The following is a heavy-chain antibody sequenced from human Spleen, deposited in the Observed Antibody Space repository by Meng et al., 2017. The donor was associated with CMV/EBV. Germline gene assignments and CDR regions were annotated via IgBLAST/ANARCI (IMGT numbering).Heavy chain of an antibody. CDR2: IYYSGST. CDR3: ARVRRAFDY. CDR1: GGSISSSSYY. V-gene: IGHV4-39*07. Sequence: SETLSLTCTVSGGSISSSSYYWGWIRQPPGKGLEWIGSIYYSGSTYYNPSLKSRATISVDTSKNLFSLNLTSVTAADTAIYYCARVRRAFDYWGQGTLVTVSS. J-gene: IGHJ4*02.